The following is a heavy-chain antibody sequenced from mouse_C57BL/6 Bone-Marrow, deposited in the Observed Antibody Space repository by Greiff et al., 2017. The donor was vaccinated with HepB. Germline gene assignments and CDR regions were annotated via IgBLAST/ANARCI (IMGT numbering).Heavy chain of an antibody. D-gene: IGHD4-1*01. CDR1: GFTFSSYG. CDR3: ARRNWVDY. V-gene: IGHV5-6*02. Sequence: EVMLVESGGDLVKPGGSLKLSCAASGFTFSSYGMSWVRQTPDKRLEWVATISSGGSYTYYPYSVKGRFTISRDNAKNTLYLQMSSLKSEDTAMYYCARRNWVDYWGQGTTLTVSS. CDR2: ISSGGSYT. J-gene: IGHJ2*01.